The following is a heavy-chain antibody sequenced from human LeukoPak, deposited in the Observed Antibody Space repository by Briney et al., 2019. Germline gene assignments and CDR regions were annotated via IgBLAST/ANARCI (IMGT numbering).Heavy chain of an antibody. J-gene: IGHJ4*02. D-gene: IGHD3-3*01. V-gene: IGHV1-69*05. Sequence: SVKVSCKASGGTFSSYAISWVRQAPGQGLEWMGGIIPIFGTANYAQKFQGRVTITTDESTSTAYMEPSSLRSEDTAVYYCASNFVRSGYHPNYWGQGTLVTVSS. CDR3: ASNFVRSGYHPNY. CDR1: GGTFSSYA. CDR2: IIPIFGTA.